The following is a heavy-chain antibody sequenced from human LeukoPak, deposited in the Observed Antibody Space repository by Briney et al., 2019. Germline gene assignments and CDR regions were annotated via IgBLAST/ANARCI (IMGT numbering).Heavy chain of an antibody. J-gene: IGHJ6*03. CDR2: INHSGST. Sequence: SETLSLTCAVYGGSFSGYYWSWIRQPPGKGLEWMGEINHSGSTNSNPSLKSRVTISVDTSKNQFSLKLSSVTAADTAVYYCATSYSSGWYAGYYYYMDVWGKGTTVTVSS. CDR1: GGSFSGYY. D-gene: IGHD6-19*01. CDR3: ATSYSSGWYAGYYYYMDV. V-gene: IGHV4-34*01.